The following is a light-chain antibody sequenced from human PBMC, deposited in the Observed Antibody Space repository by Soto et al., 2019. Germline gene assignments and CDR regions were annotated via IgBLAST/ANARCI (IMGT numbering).Light chain of an antibody. CDR1: SSDVGGYNY. J-gene: IGLJ1*01. V-gene: IGLV2-14*01. CDR2: DVS. Sequence: SALTQPASVSGSPGQSITISCNGTSSDVGGYNYVSWYQQHPGKAPKLMIYDVSNRPSGVSNRFSGSKSGNTASLTISGLQAEDEADYYCSSYTSSSTSVFGTGTKVTVL. CDR3: SSYTSSSTSV.